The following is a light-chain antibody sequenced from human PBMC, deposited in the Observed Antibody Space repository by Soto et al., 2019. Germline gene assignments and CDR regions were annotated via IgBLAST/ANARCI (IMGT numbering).Light chain of an antibody. CDR2: DAS. V-gene: IGKV3-11*01. CDR1: QSIRNS. J-gene: IGKJ4*01. CDR3: QQGSSWPRS. Sequence: EIVLTQSPATLSLSPGERATLSCRASQSIRNSLAWYQQRPGQSPRPVIYDASTRAAGIPARFSGSGSGTDFTLTISSLEAEDFAVYYCQQGSSWPRSFGGGTKVEI.